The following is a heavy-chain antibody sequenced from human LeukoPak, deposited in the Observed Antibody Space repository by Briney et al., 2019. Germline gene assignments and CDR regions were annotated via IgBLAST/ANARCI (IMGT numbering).Heavy chain of an antibody. Sequence: KSSETLSLTCTVSGGSISSGSYYWSWIRQPAGKGLEWIGRIYTSGSTNYNPSLKSRVTISVDTSKNQFSLKLSSVTAADTAVYYCARDWGVSARPGYMDVWGKGTIVTVSS. V-gene: IGHV4-61*02. CDR1: GGSISSGSYY. J-gene: IGHJ6*03. D-gene: IGHD6-6*01. CDR2: IYTSGST. CDR3: ARDWGVSARPGYMDV.